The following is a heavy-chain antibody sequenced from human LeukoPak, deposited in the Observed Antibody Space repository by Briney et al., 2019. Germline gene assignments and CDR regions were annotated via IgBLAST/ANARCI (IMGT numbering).Heavy chain of an antibody. CDR2: IRYDGSNK. CDR3: AKVVRSMPWFDP. D-gene: IGHD2-2*01. Sequence: PGGSLRLSCAASGFTFSSYGMHWVRQAPGKGLEWVAFIRYDGSNKYYADSVKGRFTISRDNSKNTLYLQMNSLRAEDTAVYYCAKVVRSMPWFDPWGQGTLVTVSS. J-gene: IGHJ5*02. CDR1: GFTFSSYG. V-gene: IGHV3-30*02.